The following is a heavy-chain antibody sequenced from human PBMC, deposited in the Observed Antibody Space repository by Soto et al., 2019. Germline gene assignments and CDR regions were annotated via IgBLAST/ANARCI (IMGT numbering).Heavy chain of an antibody. V-gene: IGHV1-69*06. J-gene: IGHJ5*02. CDR3: ARVTPSLTLNSWFDP. D-gene: IGHD7-27*01. Sequence: AASVKVSCKASGGTFSSYAISWVRQAPGQGLEWMGGIIPIFGTANYAQKFQGRVTITADKSTSTAYMELSSLRSEDTAVYYCARVTPSLTLNSWFDPWGQGTLVTVSS. CDR1: GGTFSSYA. CDR2: IIPIFGTA.